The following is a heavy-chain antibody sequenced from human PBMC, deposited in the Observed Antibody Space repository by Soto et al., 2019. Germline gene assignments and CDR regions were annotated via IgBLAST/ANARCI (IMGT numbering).Heavy chain of an antibody. D-gene: IGHD4-17*01. CDR3: ARGTSYGDIDY. V-gene: IGHV1-69*13. CDR2: IIPVFGTT. Sequence: SVKVSCKASGGTFNSNAISWVRQAPGQGLEWMGGIIPVFGTTNYAQKFQGRVTISADASTGTAYMELNSLRSEDTALYYCARGTSYGDIDYWGQGTLVTVSS. CDR1: GGTFNSNA. J-gene: IGHJ4*02.